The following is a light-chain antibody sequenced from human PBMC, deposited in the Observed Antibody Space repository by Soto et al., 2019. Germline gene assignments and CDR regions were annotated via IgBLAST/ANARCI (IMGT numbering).Light chain of an antibody. Sequence: QSVLTQPPSVSGAPGQRVTISCMGSISSIGAGYDVHWYQQLPGTAPKLLISGNNNRPSGVPDRFSGSKSGTSASLAIAGLQAEDEADYYCQSYDSSLSAVVFGGGTKVTVL. V-gene: IGLV1-40*01. J-gene: IGLJ3*02. CDR2: GNN. CDR1: ISSIGAGYD. CDR3: QSYDSSLSAVV.